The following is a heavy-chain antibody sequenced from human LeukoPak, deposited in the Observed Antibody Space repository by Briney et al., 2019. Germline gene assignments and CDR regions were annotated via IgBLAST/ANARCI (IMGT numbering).Heavy chain of an antibody. V-gene: IGHV3-21*06. D-gene: IGHD7-27*01. CDR3: ARDLPGVPIDH. J-gene: IGHJ4*02. Sequence: GGSLRLSCAASGFTFSTYNMNWIRQAPGKGLEWVSSITTGSTDIYYADSLKGRFTISRDDAKNSVYLQMNSLRVEDTAVYYCARDLPGVPIDHRGQGILVTASS. CDR2: ITTGSTDI. CDR1: GFTFSTYN.